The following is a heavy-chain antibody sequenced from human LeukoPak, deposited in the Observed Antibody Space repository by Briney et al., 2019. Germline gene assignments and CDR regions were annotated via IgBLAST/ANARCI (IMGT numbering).Heavy chain of an antibody. V-gene: IGHV4-39*07. D-gene: IGHD3-22*01. Sequence: PSETLSLTCTVSGGSISSSSYYWGWIRQPPGKGLEWIGSIYYSGSTYYSPSLKSRVTISVDTSKNQFSLKLSSVTAADTAVYYCARFCYYDSSGYCPPDDAFDIWGQGTMVTVSS. J-gene: IGHJ3*02. CDR2: IYYSGST. CDR1: GGSISSSSYY. CDR3: ARFCYYDSSGYCPPDDAFDI.